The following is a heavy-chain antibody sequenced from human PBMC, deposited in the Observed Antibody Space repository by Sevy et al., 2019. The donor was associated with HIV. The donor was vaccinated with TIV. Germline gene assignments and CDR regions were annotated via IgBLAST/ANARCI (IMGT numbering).Heavy chain of an antibody. D-gene: IGHD3-22*01. CDR1: GYTLTELS. CDR2: FAPEDGET. J-gene: IGHJ4*02. V-gene: IGHV1-24*01. Sequence: ASVKVSCKVSGYTLTELSMHWVRQAPGRGLEWMGRFAPEDGETIYAQKFQGRVTLPEDTSTDTAYMELSSLRSEDTAVYYCATGREYYSDSSGYFDFWGQGSLVTVSS. CDR3: ATGREYYSDSSGYFDF.